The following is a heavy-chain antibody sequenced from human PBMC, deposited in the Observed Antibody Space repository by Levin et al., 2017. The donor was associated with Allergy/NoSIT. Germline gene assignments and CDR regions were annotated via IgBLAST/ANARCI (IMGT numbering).Heavy chain of an antibody. V-gene: IGHV4-38-2*02. J-gene: IGHJ4*02. CDR1: XXHYSSEGSN. Sequence: SETLSLTCTVXXXHYSSEGSNGGGIRQPPGEGLEWIGSIYNSGNTYYNPSLKSRVTISVDTSKNQFSLNLSSVTAADTAVYYCARSGSYAHPGDYWGQGTLVTVSS. D-gene: IGHD1-26*01. CDR2: IYNSGNT. CDR3: ARSGSYAHPGDY.